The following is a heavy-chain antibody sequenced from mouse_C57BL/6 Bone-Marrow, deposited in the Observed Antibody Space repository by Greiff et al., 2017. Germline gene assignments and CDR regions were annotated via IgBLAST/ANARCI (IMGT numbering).Heavy chain of an antibody. Sequence: QVHVKQSGAELVKPGASVKMSCKASGYTFTTYPIEWMTQNHGKRLEWIGNFHPYNDDTKYNEKFKGKATLTVEKSSSTVYLELSRLTSDDSAVYYCARRDMWGSYAMDYWGQGTSVTVSS. CDR3: ARRDMWGSYAMDY. CDR2: FHPYNDDT. V-gene: IGHV1-47*01. CDR1: GYTFTTYP. J-gene: IGHJ4*01.